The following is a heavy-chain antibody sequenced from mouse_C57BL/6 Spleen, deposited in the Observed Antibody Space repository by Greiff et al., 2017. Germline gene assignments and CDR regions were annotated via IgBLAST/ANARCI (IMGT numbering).Heavy chain of an antibody. Sequence: VQLQQSGPGLVQPSQRLSITCTVSGFSLTSYGVHWVRQSPGKGLEWLGVIWSGGSTDYNAAFISRLSISKDNSKSQVFFKMNSLQADDTAIYYCARVYGSSWYFDVWGTGTTVTVSS. J-gene: IGHJ1*03. V-gene: IGHV2-2*01. CDR3: ARVYGSSWYFDV. CDR2: IWSGGST. D-gene: IGHD1-1*01. CDR1: GFSLTSYG.